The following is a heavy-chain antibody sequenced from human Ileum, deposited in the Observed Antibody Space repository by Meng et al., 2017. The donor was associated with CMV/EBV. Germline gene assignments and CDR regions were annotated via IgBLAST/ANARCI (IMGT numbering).Heavy chain of an antibody. D-gene: IGHD3-9*01. Sequence: GGSLRLSCAASGFTFDGYAMHWVRQAPGKGLEWVSGISWNSGSIGYADSVKGRFTISRDNAKNSLYLQMNSLRAEDMALYYWAKCRGYEILTGYSPGGMDVWGQGTTVTVSS. J-gene: IGHJ6*02. CDR2: ISWNSGSI. CDR3: AKCRGYEILTGYSPGGMDV. CDR1: GFTFDGYA. V-gene: IGHV3-9*03.